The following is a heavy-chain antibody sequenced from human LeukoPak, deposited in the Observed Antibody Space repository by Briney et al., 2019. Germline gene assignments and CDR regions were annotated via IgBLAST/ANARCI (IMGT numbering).Heavy chain of an antibody. Sequence: SETLSLTCTVSGGSISSYYWSWIRQPPGKGLEWIGNIYYSGSTNYNPSLKSRVTISVDTSKNQFSLKLSSVTAADTAVYYCTRGSIAYYYMDVWGKGTTVSISS. CDR2: IYYSGST. J-gene: IGHJ6*03. CDR3: TRGSIAYYYMDV. CDR1: GGSISSYY. D-gene: IGHD3-22*01. V-gene: IGHV4-59*01.